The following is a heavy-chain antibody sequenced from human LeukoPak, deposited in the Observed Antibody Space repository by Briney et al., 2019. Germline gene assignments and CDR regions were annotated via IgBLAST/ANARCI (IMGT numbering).Heavy chain of an antibody. CDR2: MKQDGSEK. CDR3: ARAQYYYDTSGYDY. CDR1: GFTFSSYW. D-gene: IGHD3-22*01. V-gene: IGHV3-7*01. Sequence: GGSLRLSCAASGFTFSSYWMSWVRQAPGKGLEWVANMKQDGSEKYYVDSVKGRFTISRDNAKNSLYLQMNSLRAEDTAVYYCARAQYYYDTSGYDYWGQGTLVTVSS. J-gene: IGHJ4*02.